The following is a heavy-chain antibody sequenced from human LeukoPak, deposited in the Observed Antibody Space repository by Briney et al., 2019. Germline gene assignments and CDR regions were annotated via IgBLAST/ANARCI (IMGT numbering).Heavy chain of an antibody. V-gene: IGHV1-8*01. D-gene: IGHD3/OR15-3a*01. CDR3: ARALSWTTDSYYYMDV. CDR1: VYTFTSYD. Sequence: ASVKVSCKASVYTFTSYDINWVRQATGQGLEWMGWMNPNSGNTGYAQKLQGRVTMTKTTSITTAYMELSSLRSEDTAVYYCARALSWTTDSYYYMDVWGKGTTVTVSS. CDR2: MNPNSGNT. J-gene: IGHJ6*03.